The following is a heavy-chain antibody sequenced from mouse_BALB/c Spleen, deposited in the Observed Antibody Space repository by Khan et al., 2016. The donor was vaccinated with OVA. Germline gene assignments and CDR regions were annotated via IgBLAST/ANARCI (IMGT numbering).Heavy chain of an antibody. CDR1: GYSLNNYS. Sequence: QVQLKESGPGLVQPSQSLSITCTVSGYSLNNYSVHWVRQSPGKGLEWLGVMWSAGSTDYNAAFISRLTISKDNSRSQVFFKMNSLQPNGTALYYCARRGYDYGRGALFAYWGQGTPVTVSA. CDR3: ARRGYDYGRGALFAY. CDR2: MWSAGST. J-gene: IGHJ3*01. D-gene: IGHD2-4*01. V-gene: IGHV2-2*02.